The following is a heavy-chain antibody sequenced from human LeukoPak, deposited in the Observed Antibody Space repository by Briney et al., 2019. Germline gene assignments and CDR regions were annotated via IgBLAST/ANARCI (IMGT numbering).Heavy chain of an antibody. CDR1: GFSFSSSE. CDR3: VRENYSNLDY. J-gene: IGHJ4*02. Sequence: PGGYLRLSCAASGFSFSSSEMNWVRHAPGKGLEWVSYSSSSGSTIYYADSVKGRFTISRDNAKNSLYLQMNSLRAEDTAVYYCVRENYSNLDYWGQRTLVTVSS. D-gene: IGHD4-11*01. V-gene: IGHV3-48*03. CDR2: SSSSGSTI.